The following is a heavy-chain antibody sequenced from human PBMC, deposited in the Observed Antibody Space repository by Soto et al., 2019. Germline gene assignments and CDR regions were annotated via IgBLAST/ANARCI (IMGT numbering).Heavy chain of an antibody. Sequence: QIPLKESGPTLVKPTQTLTLTCTFSGFSLSTSGVGVGWIRQPPGKALEWLALIYWYDDKRFSPSLKCRLAIPADTFKTQVVLTSPSMSLMKTATYSCGHRPGGSFFAIGGQGNLVRVSS. J-gene: IGHJ4*02. D-gene: IGHD3-3*02. CDR1: GFSLSTSGVG. V-gene: IGHV2-5*01. CDR2: IYWYDDK. CDR3: GHRPGGSFFAI.